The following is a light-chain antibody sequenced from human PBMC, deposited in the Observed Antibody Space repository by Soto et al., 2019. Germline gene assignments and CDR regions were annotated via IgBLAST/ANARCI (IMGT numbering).Light chain of an antibody. J-gene: IGKJ2*01. CDR1: QSVSGY. CDR3: QKRSKWQYT. V-gene: IGKV3-11*01. Sequence: ELVLTQSPATLSLSPGERATLSCRASQSVSGYSAWYQQKPGQAPRLLIYDTSNRATGIPARLSGSGSGTDFTLTISGLEPEDFAVYYCQKRSKWQYTFGLGTRVEIK. CDR2: DTS.